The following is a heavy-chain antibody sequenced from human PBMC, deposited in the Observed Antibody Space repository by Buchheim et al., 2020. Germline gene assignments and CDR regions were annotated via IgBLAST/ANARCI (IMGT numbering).Heavy chain of an antibody. V-gene: IGHV1-69*04. D-gene: IGHD3-16*02. CDR2: IIPILGIA. J-gene: IGHJ4*02. CDR3: ASGARNMITFGGVINGVDY. Sequence: QVQLVQSGAEVKKPGSSVKVSCKASGGTFSSYAISWVRQAPGQGLEWLGRIIPILGIANYAQKFQGRVTITADKSTSTAYMELSSLRSEDTAVYYCASGARNMITFGGVINGVDYWGQGTL. CDR1: GGTFSSYA.